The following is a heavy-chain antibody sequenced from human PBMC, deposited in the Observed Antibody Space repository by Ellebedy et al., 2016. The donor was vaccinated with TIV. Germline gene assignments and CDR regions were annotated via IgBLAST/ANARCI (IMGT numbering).Heavy chain of an antibody. Sequence: GESLKISXAASGFTFKNFALSWVRQAPGEGLEWVSAISGSGTITYSADSVKGRFTISRDNSKNALYLQMNSLRAEDTALYYCAKSPYDIVVVPAAMGCFDCWGQGTLVTVSS. J-gene: IGHJ4*02. CDR2: ISGSGTIT. V-gene: IGHV3-23*01. CDR3: AKSPYDIVVVPAAMGCFDC. CDR1: GFTFKNFA. D-gene: IGHD2-2*01.